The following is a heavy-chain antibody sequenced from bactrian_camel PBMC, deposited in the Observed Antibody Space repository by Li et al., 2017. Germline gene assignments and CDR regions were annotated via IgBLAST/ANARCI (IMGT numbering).Heavy chain of an antibody. J-gene: IGHJ4*01. CDR2: ITRSDNT. Sequence: HVQLVESGGGSIQAGGSLRLSCKVSPSYSRVCLAWFRQGPGEEREGVALITRSDNTAYADSVKGRFTISRDNADNTLYLQMNSLTPEDTAMYYCAADAEGRTEEGGVSLWTLFESGYWGQGTQVTVS. CDR3: AADAEGRTEEGGVSLWTLFESGY. CDR1: PSYSRVCL. D-gene: IGHD3*01. V-gene: IGHV3S53*01.